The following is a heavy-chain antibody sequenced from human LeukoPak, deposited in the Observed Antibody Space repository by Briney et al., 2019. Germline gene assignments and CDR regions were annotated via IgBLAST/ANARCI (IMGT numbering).Heavy chain of an antibody. CDR1: GYTFTSYG. J-gene: IGHJ4*02. V-gene: IGHV1-18*01. CDR3: ARGITHDYSDFFVGSPYYFDY. Sequence: ASVKVSCKXSGYTFTSYGISWVRQAPGQGLEWMGWISAYNGNTNYAQKLQGRVTMTTDTSTSTAYMELRSLRSDDTAVYYCARGITHDYSDFFVGSPYYFDYWGQGTLVTVSS. CDR2: ISAYNGNT. D-gene: IGHD4-11*01.